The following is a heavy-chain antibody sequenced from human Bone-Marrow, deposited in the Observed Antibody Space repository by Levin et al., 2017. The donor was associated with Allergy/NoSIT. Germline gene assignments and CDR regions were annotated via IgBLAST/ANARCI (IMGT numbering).Heavy chain of an antibody. Sequence: GGSLRLSCAASGFTFSDYAMSWVRQAPGEGLEWVATINNAGETTYYADSVKGRFTISRDNSKITLFVQMSSLRAEDTAVYYCAKSPMVRGATYYFDFWGQGTLVTVSS. CDR1: GFTFSDYA. CDR2: INNAGETT. D-gene: IGHD3-10*01. CDR3: AKSPMVRGATYYFDF. J-gene: IGHJ4*02. V-gene: IGHV3-23*01.